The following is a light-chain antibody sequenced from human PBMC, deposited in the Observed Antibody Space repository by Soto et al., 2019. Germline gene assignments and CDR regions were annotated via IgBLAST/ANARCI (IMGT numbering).Light chain of an antibody. CDR3: QQYGGSPLT. J-gene: IGKJ4*01. CDR2: GSS. V-gene: IGKV3-20*01. Sequence: DIVLTQSPGTLSLSPGERATLSCRASQNFGGMFVAWYQQKLGQAPRLLIYGSSSRATGIPDRFSGSGSGTDFTLTISSLEPEDFAMYYCQQYGGSPLTFGGGTRVEIK. CDR1: QNFGGMF.